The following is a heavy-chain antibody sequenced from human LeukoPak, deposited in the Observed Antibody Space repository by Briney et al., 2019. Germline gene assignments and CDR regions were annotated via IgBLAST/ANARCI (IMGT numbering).Heavy chain of an antibody. J-gene: IGHJ6*03. D-gene: IGHD7-27*01. CDR1: GGSISSYY. V-gene: IGHV4-4*07. CDR3: ARDSNWGSNYYYYMDV. Sequence: PSETLSLTCTVSGGSISSYYWSWIRQPAGKGLEWIGRIYTSGSTNYNPSLKSRVTMSVDTSKNQFSLRLSSVTAADTAVYYCARDSNWGSNYYYYMDVWGKGTTVTVSS. CDR2: IYTSGST.